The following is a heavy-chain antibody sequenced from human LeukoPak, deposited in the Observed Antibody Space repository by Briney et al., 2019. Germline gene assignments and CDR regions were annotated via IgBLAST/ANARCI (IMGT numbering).Heavy chain of an antibody. CDR3: ARWSGDGFDI. V-gene: IGHV3-66*01. D-gene: IGHD1-14*01. CDR2: IYSGGAT. Sequence: GVSLSLSCEASGFTVSSYYMNWVRLAPGKGLEWVSVIYSGGATYYADSVKGRFAISRDNSKNTLYLQMNSLRAEDTAVYYCARWSGDGFDIWGQGTLVTVSS. J-gene: IGHJ3*02. CDR1: GFTVSSYY.